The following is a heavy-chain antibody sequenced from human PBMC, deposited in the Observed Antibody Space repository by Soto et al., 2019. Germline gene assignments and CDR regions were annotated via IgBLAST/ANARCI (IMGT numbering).Heavy chain of an antibody. D-gene: IGHD2-2*01. J-gene: IGHJ4*02. CDR2: ISGSGGST. V-gene: IGHV3-23*01. Sequence: EVQLLESGGGLVQPGGSLRLSCAASGFTFSSYAMSWVRQAPGKGLAWVSAISGSGGSTYYADSVKGRFTISRDNSKNTLYLQMNSLRAEDTAVYYCAKDKYCSSTSCGTFDYWGQGTLVTVSS. CDR3: AKDKYCSSTSCGTFDY. CDR1: GFTFSSYA.